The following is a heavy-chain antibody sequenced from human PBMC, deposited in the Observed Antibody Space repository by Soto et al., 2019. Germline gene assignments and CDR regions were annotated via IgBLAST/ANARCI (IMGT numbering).Heavy chain of an antibody. J-gene: IGHJ6*01. CDR1: GFTFSSYW. Sequence: EVQLVESGGGLVQPGGSLRLSCAASGFTFSSYWMSWVRQAPGNGLEWVATLKQDGSEKYYVDSVKGRFTISRDNAKNSLYLHMNSMRAGATAVYYWARDPSRVATTETYGYYYGRDVWGQGPTVTLS. D-gene: IGHD1-1*01. CDR3: ARDPSRVATTETYGYYYGRDV. V-gene: IGHV3-7*04. CDR2: LKQDGSEK.